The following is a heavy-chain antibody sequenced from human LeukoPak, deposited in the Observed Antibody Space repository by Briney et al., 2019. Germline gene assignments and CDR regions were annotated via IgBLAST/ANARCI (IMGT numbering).Heavy chain of an antibody. J-gene: IGHJ4*02. D-gene: IGHD2-2*01. Sequence: GGSLRLSCVVSGFTFSRYIMKWVRQAPGKGLEWVSYIRSSVDTKYYADSVKGRFTISRDNAKNSLYLQMNSLRDEDTAVYYCVGDPDALDYWGQGNLVTVSS. CDR1: GFTFSRYI. CDR3: VGDPDALDY. CDR2: IRSSVDTK. V-gene: IGHV3-48*02.